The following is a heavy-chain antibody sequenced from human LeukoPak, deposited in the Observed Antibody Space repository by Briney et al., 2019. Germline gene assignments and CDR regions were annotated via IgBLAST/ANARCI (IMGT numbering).Heavy chain of an antibody. V-gene: IGHV3-30-3*01. D-gene: IGHD6-19*01. CDR2: ISYDGSNK. J-gene: IGHJ4*02. CDR1: GFTFSSYA. CDR3: VRGPGLAVPGEVFDY. Sequence: PGGSLRLSCAASGFTFSSYAMHWVRQAPGKGLEWVAVISYDGSNKYYADSVKGRFTISRDNSKNTLYLQMNSLRAEDTAVYYCVRGPGLAVPGEVFDYWGQGTLVTVSS.